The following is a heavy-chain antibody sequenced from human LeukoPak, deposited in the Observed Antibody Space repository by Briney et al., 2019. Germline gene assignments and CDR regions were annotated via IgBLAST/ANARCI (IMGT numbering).Heavy chain of an antibody. CDR1: GFTFSSYG. V-gene: IGHV3-23*01. CDR2: ISPGGGTT. D-gene: IGHD3-10*02. J-gene: IGHJ6*04. CDR3: AELGITMIGGV. Sequence: GGSLRLSCAASGFTFSSYGMSWVRQAPGKGLEWVSAISPGGGTTYYADSVKGRFTISRDNAKNSLYLQMNGLRAEDTAVYYCAELGITMIGGVWGKGTTVTISS.